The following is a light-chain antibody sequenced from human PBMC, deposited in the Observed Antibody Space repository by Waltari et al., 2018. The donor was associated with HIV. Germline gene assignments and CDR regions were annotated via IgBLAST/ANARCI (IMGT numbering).Light chain of an antibody. CDR1: ALPKQY. Sequence: SYELTQPPSVSVSPGQTARITCSGDALPKQYASWSQQKSGQAPVLVIYVDTKRPSGIPERFSGSSSGTMATLTISGAQVEDEADYYCYSTDSSGNHRVFGGGTKLTVL. CDR2: VDT. CDR3: YSTDSSGNHRV. J-gene: IGLJ3*02. V-gene: IGLV3-10*01.